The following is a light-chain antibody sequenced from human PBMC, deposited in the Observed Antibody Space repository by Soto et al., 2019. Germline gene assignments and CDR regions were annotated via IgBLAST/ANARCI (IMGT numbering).Light chain of an antibody. J-gene: IGKJ3*01. CDR2: DAS. V-gene: IGKV3-20*01. CDR3: QQYDTSFT. Sequence: EIVLTQSPDTLSLSPGERATLSCRASQSISSSYLAWYQQKPGQAPRLLIYDASTRATGIPDRFSGSGSGTDFILTINRLEPEDFAVYYCQQYDTSFTFGPGTTVDIK. CDR1: QSISSSY.